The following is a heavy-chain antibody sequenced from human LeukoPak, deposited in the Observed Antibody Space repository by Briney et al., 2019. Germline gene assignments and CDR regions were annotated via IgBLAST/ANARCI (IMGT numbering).Heavy chain of an antibody. CDR1: GYSISSGYD. J-gene: IGHJ4*02. CDR3: ARDVVAAPGTWDY. D-gene: IGHD6-13*01. Sequence: SETLSLTCTVSGYSISSGYDWGWMRQAPGKGLEWLASISQSGDTYNNPSLKSRVSLSVDTSKNQLSLKLTSVTAADTAVYYCARDVVAAPGTWDYWGQGTLVTVSS. V-gene: IGHV4-38-2*02. CDR2: ISQSGDT.